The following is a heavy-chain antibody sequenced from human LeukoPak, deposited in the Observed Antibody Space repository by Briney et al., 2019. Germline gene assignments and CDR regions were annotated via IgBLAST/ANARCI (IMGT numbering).Heavy chain of an antibody. D-gene: IGHD6-19*01. J-gene: IGHJ6*02. V-gene: IGHV4-39*07. CDR2: IYYSGST. Sequence: SETLSLTCTVSGGSISSSSYYWGWIRQPPGKGLEWIGSIYYSGSTYYNPSLKSRVTISVDTSKNQFSLKLSSVTAADTAVYYCKVAVAGYYYYGMDVWGQGTTVTVSS. CDR3: KVAVAGYYYYGMDV. CDR1: GGSISSSSYY.